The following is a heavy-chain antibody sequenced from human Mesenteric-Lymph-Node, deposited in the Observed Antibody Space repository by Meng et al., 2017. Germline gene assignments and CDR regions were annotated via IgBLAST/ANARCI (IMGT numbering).Heavy chain of an antibody. CDR2: ISYDGSNK. CDR1: GFIFSSHV. Sequence: GESLKISCAASGFIFSSHVMSWVRQAPGKGLEWVAVISYDGSNKYYADSVKGRFTISRDNSKNTLYLQMNSLRAEDMALYYCAKGYGDYLHPNFDYWGQGTLVTVSS. V-gene: IGHV3-30*18. J-gene: IGHJ4*02. D-gene: IGHD4-17*01. CDR3: AKGYGDYLHPNFDY.